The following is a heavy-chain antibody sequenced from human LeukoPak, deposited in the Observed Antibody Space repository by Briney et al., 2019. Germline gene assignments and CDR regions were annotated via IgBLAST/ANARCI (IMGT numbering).Heavy chain of an antibody. J-gene: IGHJ3*02. CDR2: INPNSGGT. V-gene: IGHV1-2*04. D-gene: IGHD1/OR15-1a*01. CDR1: GGTFSSYA. CDR3: ARMEQGAFDI. Sequence: ASVKVSCKASGGTFSSYAISWVRQAPGQGLEWMGWINPNSGGTNYAQKFQGWVTMTRDTSISTAYMELSRLRSDDTAVYYCARMEQGAFDIWGQGTMVTVSS.